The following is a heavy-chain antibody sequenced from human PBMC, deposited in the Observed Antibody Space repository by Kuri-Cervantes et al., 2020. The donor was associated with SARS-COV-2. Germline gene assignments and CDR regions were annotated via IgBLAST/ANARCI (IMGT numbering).Heavy chain of an antibody. CDR3: ARAYYDFWVDY. D-gene: IGHD3-3*01. CDR1: GYTFTGYY. CDR2: IDAGDT. V-gene: IGHV1-3*01. J-gene: IGHJ4*02. Sequence: ASVKVSCKASGYTFTGYYMHWVRQAPGQGLEWMGWIDAGDTKYSQKFQGRFTMARDTSASTAYMELSSLRSEDTAVYYCARAYYDFWVDYWGQGTLVTVSS.